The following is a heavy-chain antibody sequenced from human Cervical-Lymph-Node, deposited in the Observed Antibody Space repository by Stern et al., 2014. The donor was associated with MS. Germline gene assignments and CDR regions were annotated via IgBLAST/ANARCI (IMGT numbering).Heavy chain of an antibody. J-gene: IGHJ4*02. CDR2: ISNDGGNK. V-gene: IGHV3-30*18. CDR1: GFTFSNYG. Sequence: QVQLGQSGGGVVQPGRSLRLSCAASGFTFSNYGMHWVRQAPGKGLAWVAVISNDGGNKHYADSMKGRFTISRDNSKNTLDLQMDSLRAEDTAIYFCAKDMEAYGDYLFDYWGQGTLVTVSS. CDR3: AKDMEAYGDYLFDY. D-gene: IGHD4-17*01.